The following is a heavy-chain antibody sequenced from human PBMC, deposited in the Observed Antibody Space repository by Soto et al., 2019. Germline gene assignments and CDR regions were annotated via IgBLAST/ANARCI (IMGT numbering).Heavy chain of an antibody. J-gene: IGHJ4*02. V-gene: IGHV1-69*13. D-gene: IGHD3-3*01. Sequence: SVKVSCKASGGTFSSYAISWVRQAPGQGLEWMGGIIPIFGTANYAQKFQGRVTITADESTSTAYMELSSLRAEDTAVYYCAKDSEETRITIFGVVITVPHYWGQGTLVTVS. CDR2: IIPIFGTA. CDR3: AKDSEETRITIFGVVITVPHY. CDR1: GGTFSSYA.